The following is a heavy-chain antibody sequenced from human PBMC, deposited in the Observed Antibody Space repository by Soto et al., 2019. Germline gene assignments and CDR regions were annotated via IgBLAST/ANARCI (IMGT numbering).Heavy chain of an antibody. CDR2: INHSGST. D-gene: IGHD3-3*01. V-gene: IGHV4-34*01. Sequence: SPTLSLTCAVYGGSFSGYYWSWIRQPPGKGLEWIGEINHSGSTNYNPSLKSRVTISVDTSKNQFSLKLSSVTAADTAVYYCARDVEWLFRPNYYYGMDVWGQGTTVTVSS. CDR3: ARDVEWLFRPNYYYGMDV. J-gene: IGHJ6*02. CDR1: GGSFSGYY.